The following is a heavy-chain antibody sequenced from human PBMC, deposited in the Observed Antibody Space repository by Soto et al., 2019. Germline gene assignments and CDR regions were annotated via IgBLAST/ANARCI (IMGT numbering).Heavy chain of an antibody. CDR2: ISYDGSNK. CDR1: GFTFSSYA. J-gene: IGHJ6*02. D-gene: IGHD3-10*01. Sequence: QVQLVESGGGVVQPGRSLRLSCAASGFTFSSYAMHWVRQAPGKGLEWVAVISYDGSNKYYADSVKGRFTISRDNSRNTVYLQMNSLRAEDTAEYYCARRLITRYYYGMDVWGQETTVTVSS. V-gene: IGHV3-30-3*01. CDR3: ARRLITRYYYGMDV.